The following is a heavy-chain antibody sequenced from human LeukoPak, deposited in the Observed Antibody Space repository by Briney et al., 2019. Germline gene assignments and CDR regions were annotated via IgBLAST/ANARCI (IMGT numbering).Heavy chain of an antibody. V-gene: IGHV1-2*02. CDR3: ASYRVGAIHDAFDI. D-gene: IGHD1-26*01. Sequence: GASVKVSCKASGYTFTGYYMHWVRQAPGQGLEWMGWINPNSGGTNYAQKFQGRVTITRNTSISTAYMELSSLRSEDTAVYYCASYRVGAIHDAFDIWGQGTMVTVSS. CDR2: INPNSGGT. J-gene: IGHJ3*02. CDR1: GYTFTGYY.